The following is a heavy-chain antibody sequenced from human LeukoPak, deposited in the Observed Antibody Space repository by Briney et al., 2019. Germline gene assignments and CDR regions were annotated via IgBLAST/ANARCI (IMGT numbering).Heavy chain of an antibody. V-gene: IGHV1-8*01. D-gene: IGHD6-13*01. J-gene: IGHJ4*02. CDR3: ARGRCSSWWQDFDY. Sequence: EASVKVSCKASGYTFTSYDINWVRQATGQGLEWMGWMNPNSGKTGYAQKFQGRVTMTRNTSISTAYMELSRLRSEDTAVYYCARGRCSSWWQDFDYWGRGTLVSVS. CDR2: MNPNSGKT. CDR1: GYTFTSYD.